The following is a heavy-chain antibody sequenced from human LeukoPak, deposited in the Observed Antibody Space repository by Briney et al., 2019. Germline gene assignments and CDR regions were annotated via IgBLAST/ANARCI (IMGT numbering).Heavy chain of an antibody. V-gene: IGHV3-7*01. CDR1: GFTFSNYW. Sequence: PGGFLRLSCAASGFTFSNYWMSWVRQAPGKGLEWVANIKQDGSDIYYVDSVKGRFTISRDNAKNSLYLQMNSLRAEDTAVYYCTRSGTYVFDFWGQGTLVTVSS. J-gene: IGHJ4*02. CDR3: TRSGTYVFDF. CDR2: IKQDGSDI. D-gene: IGHD1-26*01.